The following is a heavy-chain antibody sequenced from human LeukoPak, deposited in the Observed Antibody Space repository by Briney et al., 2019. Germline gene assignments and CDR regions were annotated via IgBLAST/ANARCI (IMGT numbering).Heavy chain of an antibody. CDR3: ARDKTTDYGDEVGLDY. CDR1: GYTFTGYY. CDR2: INPNSGGT. Sequence: ASVKVSCKASGYTFTGYYMHWVRQAPGQGLEWMGRINPNSGGTNYAQKLQGRVTMTTDTSTSTAYMELRSLRSDDTAVYYCARDKTTDYGDEVGLDYWGQGTLVTVSS. D-gene: IGHD4-17*01. J-gene: IGHJ4*02. V-gene: IGHV1-2*06.